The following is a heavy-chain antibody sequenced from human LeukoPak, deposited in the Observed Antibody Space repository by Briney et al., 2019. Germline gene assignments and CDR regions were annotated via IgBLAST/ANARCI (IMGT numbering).Heavy chain of an antibody. Sequence: GASVKVSCKTSGYTFTTYGVSWVRQAPGQGLEWMGWVSGYTGNTNYAERFQGRVTMTTDTSTSTVYMELTSLRPDDTAVYYCARGEVSASLYYFDFWGQGTLVTVS. D-gene: IGHD2-2*01. CDR1: GYTFTTYG. J-gene: IGHJ4*02. V-gene: IGHV1-18*01. CDR2: VSGYTGNT. CDR3: ARGEVSASLYYFDF.